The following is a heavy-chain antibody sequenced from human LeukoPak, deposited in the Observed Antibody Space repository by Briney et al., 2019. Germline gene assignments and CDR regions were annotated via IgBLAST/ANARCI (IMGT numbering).Heavy chain of an antibody. CDR3: ARDGYYDILTGFYGGMDV. V-gene: IGHV4-30-2*01. Sequence: SETLSLTCAVSGGSISSGGYSWSWIRQPPGKGLEWIGYIYHSGSTYYNPSLKSRVTISVDRSKNQFSLKLSSVTAADTAVYYCARDGYYDILTGFYGGMDVWGQGTTVTVSS. CDR1: GGSISSGGYS. D-gene: IGHD3-9*01. CDR2: IYHSGST. J-gene: IGHJ6*02.